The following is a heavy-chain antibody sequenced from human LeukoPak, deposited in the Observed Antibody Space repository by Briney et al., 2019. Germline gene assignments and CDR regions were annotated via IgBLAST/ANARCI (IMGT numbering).Heavy chain of an antibody. CDR2: INHRGST. V-gene: IGHV4-34*01. J-gene: IGHJ4*02. CDR3: ARSRIAAAASGPEYYY. CDR1: GGSFSNYY. D-gene: IGHD6-13*01. Sequence: PSETLSLTCAVYGGSFSNYYWNWIRQPPGKGLEWIGEINHRGSTNYNVSLKSRLSMSVDTSNNQFSLTLSSVTAADTAVYYCARSRIAAAASGPEYYYWGQGTLVTVSS.